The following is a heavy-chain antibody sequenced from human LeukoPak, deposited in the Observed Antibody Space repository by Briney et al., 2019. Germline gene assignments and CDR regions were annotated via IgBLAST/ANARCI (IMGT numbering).Heavy chain of an antibody. CDR1: GFTFTDNY. CDR2: IGPHSTFT. Sequence: ASMKLSCKSSGFTFTDNYIHWVRQGPGQGLEWMGYIGPHSTFTSSPQEFQGRVTMTRDASMSTDYMELTRLTSDETADCEGEREGEGPLSKDFDYWGQGTLVTVSS. V-gene: IGHV1-2*02. J-gene: IGHJ4*02. CDR3: EREGEGPLSKDFDY. D-gene: IGHD2-21*01.